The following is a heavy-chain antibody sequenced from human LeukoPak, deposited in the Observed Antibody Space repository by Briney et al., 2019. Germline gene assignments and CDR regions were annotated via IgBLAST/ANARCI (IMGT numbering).Heavy chain of an antibody. V-gene: IGHV1-69*13. J-gene: IGHJ4*02. Sequence: SVTVSCKASGGTFSSYAISWVRQAPGQGLEWMGGIIPIFGTANYAQKFQGRVTITADESTSTAYMELSSLRSEDTAVYYRARDRVVRGVITAFDYWGQGTLVTVSS. CDR3: ARDRVVRGVITAFDY. CDR1: GGTFSSYA. CDR2: IIPIFGTA. D-gene: IGHD3-10*01.